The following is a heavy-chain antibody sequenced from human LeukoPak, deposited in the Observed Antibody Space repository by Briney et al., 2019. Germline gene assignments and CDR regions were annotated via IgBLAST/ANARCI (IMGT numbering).Heavy chain of an antibody. CDR3: AKDRAYDFWSGPFPY. Sequence: GGSLRLSCAASGFTFSSCAMSWVRQAPGKGLEWVSAISGSGGSTYYADSVKGRFTISRDNSKNTLYLQMNSLRAEDTAVYYCAKDRAYDFWSGPFPYWGQGTLVTVSS. V-gene: IGHV3-23*01. CDR2: ISGSGGST. D-gene: IGHD3-3*01. J-gene: IGHJ4*02. CDR1: GFTFSSCA.